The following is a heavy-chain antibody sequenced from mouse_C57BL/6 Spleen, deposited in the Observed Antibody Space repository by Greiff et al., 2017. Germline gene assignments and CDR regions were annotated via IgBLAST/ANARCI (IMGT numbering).Heavy chain of an antibody. CDR1: GYTFTSYW. CDR3: ARLRGYYFDY. V-gene: IGHV1-55*01. CDR2: IYPGSGST. J-gene: IGHJ2*01. Sequence: QVQLQQPGAELVKPGASVKLSCTASGYTFTSYWITWVKQRPGQGLEWIGDIYPGSGSTNSNEKFKSKATLTVDTSSSTAYMQLSSLTSEDAAVSYYARLRGYYFDYWGQGTTLTVSS.